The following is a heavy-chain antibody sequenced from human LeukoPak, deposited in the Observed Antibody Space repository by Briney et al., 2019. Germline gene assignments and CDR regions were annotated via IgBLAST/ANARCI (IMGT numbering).Heavy chain of an antibody. CDR1: GFTFSNYA. Sequence: GGSLRLSCAASGFTFSNYAMNWVRQAPGRGLEWVSAINPSGGSTYYADSVKGRFTISRDNSKNTLYLQMNSLRAEDTALYFCAKAVSHSYFDFWGQGTLVTVAA. J-gene: IGHJ4*02. V-gene: IGHV3-23*01. D-gene: IGHD6-19*01. CDR3: AKAVSHSYFDF. CDR2: INPSGGST.